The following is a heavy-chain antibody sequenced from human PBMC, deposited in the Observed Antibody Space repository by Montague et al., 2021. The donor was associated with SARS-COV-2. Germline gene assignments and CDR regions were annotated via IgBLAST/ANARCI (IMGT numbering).Heavy chain of an antibody. Sequence: SETLSLTCAVYGGFFGDDHWSWIRQPPGKGLEWIGNIRQSGRTNXNPSLKSRVTISVDTSKNQLSLKLTSVTAADTGLYFCARGHLSVSMIVVVFTSASYYFDYWGQGAQVTVSS. D-gene: IGHD3-22*01. V-gene: IGHV4-34*01. CDR3: ARGHLSVSMIVVVFTSASYYFDY. CDR1: GGFFGDDH. J-gene: IGHJ4*02. CDR2: IRQSGRT.